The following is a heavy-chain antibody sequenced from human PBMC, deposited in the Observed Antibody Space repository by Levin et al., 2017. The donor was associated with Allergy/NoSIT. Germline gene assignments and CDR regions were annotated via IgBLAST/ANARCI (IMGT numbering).Heavy chain of an antibody. Sequence: LSLTCAASGFPFDDYGMSWVRQAPGKGLEWVSGINWNGGSTGYADSVKGRFTISRDNAKNSLYLQMNSLRAEDTALYYCARGKGAVAGPYYFDYWGQGTLVTVSS. CDR2: INWNGGST. CDR3: ARGKGAVAGPYYFDY. V-gene: IGHV3-20*04. CDR1: GFPFDDYG. D-gene: IGHD6-19*01. J-gene: IGHJ4*02.